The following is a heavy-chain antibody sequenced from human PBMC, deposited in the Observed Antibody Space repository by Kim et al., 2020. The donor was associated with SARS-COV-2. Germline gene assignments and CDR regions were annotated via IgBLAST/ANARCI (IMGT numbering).Heavy chain of an antibody. J-gene: IGHJ6*02. CDR3: ARDQGLQTYYYYYGMDV. CDR2: ISAYNGNT. D-gene: IGHD4-4*01. Sequence: ASVKVSCKASGYTFTSYGISWVRQAPGQGLEWMGWISAYNGNTNYAQKLQGRVTMTTDTSTSTAYMELRSLRSDDTAVYYCARDQGLQTYYYYYGMDVWGQGTTVTVSS. CDR1: GYTFTSYG. V-gene: IGHV1-18*01.